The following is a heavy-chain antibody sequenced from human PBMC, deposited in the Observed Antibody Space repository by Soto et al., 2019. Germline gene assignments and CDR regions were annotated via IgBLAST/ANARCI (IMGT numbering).Heavy chain of an antibody. V-gene: IGHV4-59*01. Sequence: SETLSLTCTVSGGSISSYYWSWIRQPPGKGLEWIGYIYYSGSTNYNPSLKSRVTISVDTSKNQFSLKLSSVTAADTAVYYCARVGGYDFWSGYYTLWFDPWGQGTLVTVPQ. CDR2: IYYSGST. CDR3: ARVGGYDFWSGYYTLWFDP. CDR1: GGSISSYY. J-gene: IGHJ5*02. D-gene: IGHD3-3*01.